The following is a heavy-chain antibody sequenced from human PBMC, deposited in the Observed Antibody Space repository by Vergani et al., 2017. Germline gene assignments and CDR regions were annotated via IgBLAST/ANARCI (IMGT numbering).Heavy chain of an antibody. V-gene: IGHV1-18*01. J-gene: IGHJ6*02. D-gene: IGHD2-2*02. CDR1: GYTFTSYG. Sequence: QVQLVQSGAEVKKPGASVKVSCKASGYTFTSYGISWVRQAPGQGLEWMGWISAYNGNTNYAQKLQGRATMTTDTSTSTANMERRSRRSADPAVYDCEKDPYQPLLYGGCGYYYGMDVWGQGTTVTVSS. CDR3: EKDPYQPLLYGGCGYYYGMDV. CDR2: ISAYNGNT.